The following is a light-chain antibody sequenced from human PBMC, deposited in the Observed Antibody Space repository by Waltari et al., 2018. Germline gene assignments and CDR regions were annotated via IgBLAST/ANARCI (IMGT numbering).Light chain of an antibody. CDR1: QSVSSN. V-gene: IGKV3-15*01. Sequence: EIVMTQSPATLSVSPGERATLSCRASQSVSSNLAWYQQKPGQAPRLLIYGASTRATGIPARFSGSGSGTEFTLTISNLQSEDFAVYYWQQYNNWPPTWTFGQGTKVEIK. CDR3: QQYNNWPPTWT. J-gene: IGKJ1*01. CDR2: GAS.